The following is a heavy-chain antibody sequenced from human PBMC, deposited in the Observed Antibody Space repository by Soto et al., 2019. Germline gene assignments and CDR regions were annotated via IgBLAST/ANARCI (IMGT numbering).Heavy chain of an antibody. D-gene: IGHD2-8*01. CDR3: ARVPNQRMGWFDP. V-gene: IGHV1-18*01. CDR2: ISAYNGNT. Sequence: QVQLVQSGAEVKKPGASVKVSCKASGYTFTSYGISWVRQAPGQGLEWMGWISAYNGNTNYAQKLQGRVTMTTDTSVRPAYMERRSLRSDDTAVHYWARVPNQRMGWFDPWGKGTLVTVSS. J-gene: IGHJ5*02. CDR1: GYTFTSYG.